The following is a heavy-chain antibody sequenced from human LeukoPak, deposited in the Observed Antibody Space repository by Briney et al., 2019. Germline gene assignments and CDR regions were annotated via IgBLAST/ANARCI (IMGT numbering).Heavy chain of an antibody. CDR2: INPNSGGT. CDR3: ARVGYYYDSSGYLLALATHSATNWFDP. D-gene: IGHD3-22*01. CDR1: GYTFTGYY. Sequence: GASVKVSCKASGYTFTGYYMHWVRQAPGQGLEWMGWINPNSGGTNYAQKFQGRVTMTRDTSISTAYMELSRLRSDDTAVYYCARVGYYYDSSGYLLALATHSATNWFDPWGQGTPVTVSS. J-gene: IGHJ5*02. V-gene: IGHV1-2*02.